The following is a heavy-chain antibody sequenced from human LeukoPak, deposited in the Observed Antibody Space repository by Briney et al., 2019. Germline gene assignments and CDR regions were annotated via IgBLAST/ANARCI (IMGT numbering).Heavy chain of an antibody. CDR3: ARRIGDCSSTSCYGRYWFDP. Sequence: KASETLSLTCAVYGGSFSGYYWSWIRQPPGKGLEWIGEINHSESTNYNPSLKSRVTISVDTSKNQFSLKLSSVTAADTAVYYCARRIGDCSSTSCYGRYWFDPWGQGTLVTVSS. CDR2: INHSEST. D-gene: IGHD2-2*01. V-gene: IGHV4-34*01. J-gene: IGHJ5*02. CDR1: GGSFSGYY.